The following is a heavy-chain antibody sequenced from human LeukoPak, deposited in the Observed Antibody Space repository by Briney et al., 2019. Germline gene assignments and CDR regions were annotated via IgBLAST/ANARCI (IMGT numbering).Heavy chain of an antibody. CDR1: GYTFTDYY. Sequence: ASVKVSCKASGYTFTDYYMHWVRQAPGQGLEWMGWINPNSGGTNYAQKFQGRVTMTRDTSISTAYMELSRLRSDDTAVYYCATHYYDSSGYYVFDYWGQGTLVTVSS. D-gene: IGHD3-22*01. V-gene: IGHV1-2*02. CDR3: ATHYYDSSGYYVFDY. J-gene: IGHJ4*02. CDR2: INPNSGGT.